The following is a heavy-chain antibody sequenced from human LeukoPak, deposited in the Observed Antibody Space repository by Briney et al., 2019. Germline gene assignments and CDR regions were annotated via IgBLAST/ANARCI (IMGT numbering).Heavy chain of an antibody. Sequence: PGGSLRLSCIAYGFTFSDYYMSWIRQAPGRGLEWVSYISGSGSDLYYADSVKGRFTISRDNAKNSLYLQMNSLRAEDTAVYYCARSIGSYYTMDVWGQGTTVTVSS. J-gene: IGHJ6*02. CDR3: ARSIGSYYTMDV. CDR1: GFTFSDYY. V-gene: IGHV3-11*01. D-gene: IGHD3-22*01. CDR2: ISGSGSDL.